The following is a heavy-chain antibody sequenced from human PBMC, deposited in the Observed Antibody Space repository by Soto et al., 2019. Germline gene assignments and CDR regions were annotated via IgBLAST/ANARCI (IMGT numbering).Heavy chain of an antibody. CDR3: AREALSGTTGVNAFDI. CDR2: ISAYNGNT. J-gene: IGHJ3*02. CDR1: GYTFTSYG. V-gene: IGHV1-18*04. D-gene: IGHD1-7*01. Sequence: ASVKVSCKASGYTFTSYGISWVRQAPGQGLEWMGWISAYNGNTNYAQKFQGRVTITRDTSASTAYMELSSLRSEDTAVYYCAREALSGTTGVNAFDIWGQGTMVTVSS.